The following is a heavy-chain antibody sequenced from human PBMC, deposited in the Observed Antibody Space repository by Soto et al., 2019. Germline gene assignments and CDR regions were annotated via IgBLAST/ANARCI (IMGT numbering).Heavy chain of an antibody. CDR3: ARDAAAGINDS. V-gene: IGHV1-18*01. D-gene: IGHD6-13*01. Sequence: QVQLVQSGAEVKKPGASVKVSCKASGYTFTSYSISWVRQAPVQGLEWMGWISAYNGNTKYVQKFQGRVTMTTDTSTSTAYMELRSLRSDDPAVDYCARDAAAGINDSWGQGTLVTFSS. J-gene: IGHJ4*02. CDR2: ISAYNGNT. CDR1: GYTFTSYS.